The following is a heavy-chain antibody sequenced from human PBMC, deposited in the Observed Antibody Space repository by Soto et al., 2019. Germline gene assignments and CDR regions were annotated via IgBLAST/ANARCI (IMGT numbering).Heavy chain of an antibody. CDR2: INHSGST. Sequence: SETLSLTCAVYGGSFSGYYWSWIRQPPGKGLEWIGEINHSGSTNYNPSLKSRVTISVDTSKNQFSLKLSSVTAADTAVYYCARTRTVAGKYYYFDYWGQGTLVTVS. D-gene: IGHD6-19*01. J-gene: IGHJ4*02. CDR3: ARTRTVAGKYYYFDY. V-gene: IGHV4-34*01. CDR1: GGSFSGYY.